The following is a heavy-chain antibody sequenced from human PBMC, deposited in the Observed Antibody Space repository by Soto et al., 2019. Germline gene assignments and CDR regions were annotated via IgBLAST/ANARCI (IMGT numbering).Heavy chain of an antibody. V-gene: IGHV3-30-3*01. D-gene: IGHD3-22*01. CDR2: ISYDGSNK. J-gene: IGHJ4*02. CDR1: GFTFSSYA. CDR3: ARGSYYYDSSGGLGVY. Sequence: QVQLVESGGGVVQPGRSLRLSCAASGFTFSSYAMHWVRQAPGKGLEWVAVISYDGSNKYYADSVKGRFTISRDNSKNTLYLQMNSLRAEDTAVYYCARGSYYYDSSGGLGVYWGQGTLVTVSS.